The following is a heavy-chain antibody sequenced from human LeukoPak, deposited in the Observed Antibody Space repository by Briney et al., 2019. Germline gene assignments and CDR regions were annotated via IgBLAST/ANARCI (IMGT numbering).Heavy chain of an antibody. D-gene: IGHD6-6*01. CDR2: FDPEDGET. Sequence: ASVTVSCTASGGTFSSYAISWVRQAPGQGLEWMGGFDPEDGETIYAQKFQGRVTMTEDTSTDTAYMELSSLRSEDTAVYYCATGEGSSSGFDYWGQGTLVTVSS. CDR1: GGTFSSYA. CDR3: ATGEGSSSGFDY. V-gene: IGHV1-24*01. J-gene: IGHJ4*02.